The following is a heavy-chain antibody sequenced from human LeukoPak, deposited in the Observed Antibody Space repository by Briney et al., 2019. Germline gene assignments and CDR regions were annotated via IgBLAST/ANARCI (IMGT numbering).Heavy chain of an antibody. V-gene: IGHV3-64*01. CDR1: GFTFSSYA. J-gene: IGHJ5*02. D-gene: IGHD3-16*01. CDR2: ISSNGGST. CDR3: ARGVWRDTNWFDP. Sequence: GGSLRLSCAASGFTFSSYAMHWVRQAPGKGLEHVSAISSNGGSTYYANSVKGRFTISRDNSKNTLYLQMGSLRAEDMAVYYCARGVWRDTNWFDPWGQGTLVTVSS.